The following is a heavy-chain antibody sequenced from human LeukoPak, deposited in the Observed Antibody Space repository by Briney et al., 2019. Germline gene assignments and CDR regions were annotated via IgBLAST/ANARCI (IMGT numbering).Heavy chain of an antibody. Sequence: SETLSLTCTVSGGSISSYYWSWIRQPPGKGLEWSGYIYYSGSTNYNPSLKSRVTVSVDTSKNQCSLKLSSVTAAGTAVYYCARGKLWFGELLPHDYWGQGTLVTVSS. V-gene: IGHV4-59*01. D-gene: IGHD3-10*01. CDR3: ARGKLWFGELLPHDY. CDR1: GGSISSYY. CDR2: IYYSGST. J-gene: IGHJ4*02.